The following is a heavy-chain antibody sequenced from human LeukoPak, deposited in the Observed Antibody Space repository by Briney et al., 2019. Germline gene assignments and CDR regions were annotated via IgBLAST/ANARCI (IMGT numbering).Heavy chain of an antibody. CDR1: GGSINSYW. CDR2: IYTTGRT. CDR3: ARDSSPAALPYMDA. D-gene: IGHD2-2*01. Sequence: SETLSLNCSVSGGSINSYWWSWIRQPAGKGLEFIGRIYTTGRTNYNPSLKSRVTISLDTSKNQFSLRVTSVTAADRALYFCARDSSPAALPYMDAWGKGTTVTVSS. V-gene: IGHV4-4*07. J-gene: IGHJ6*03.